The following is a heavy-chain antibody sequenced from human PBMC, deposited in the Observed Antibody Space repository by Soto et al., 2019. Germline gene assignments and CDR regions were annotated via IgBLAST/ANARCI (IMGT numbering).Heavy chain of an antibody. CDR3: GEDPKHHGGY. CDR1: GFTFSNYA. J-gene: IGHJ4*02. CDR2: ISPTGDST. V-gene: IGHV3-23*01. D-gene: IGHD3-10*01. Sequence: EVQLLESGGGVVQPGGSLRLSCAASGFTFSNYALAWIRQAPGKGLEWVSTISPTGDSTYYADSVKGRFTISRDNSKSTLYLHMNRLRDDDAAVYHCGEDPKHHGGYWGQGTMVTVSS.